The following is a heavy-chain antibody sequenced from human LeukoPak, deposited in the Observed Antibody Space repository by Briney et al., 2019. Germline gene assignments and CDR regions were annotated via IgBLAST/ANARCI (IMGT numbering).Heavy chain of an antibody. D-gene: IGHD6-13*01. CDR3: AKDHDYAAAGLFDY. V-gene: IGHV3-48*01. CDR1: GFTFSNAW. J-gene: IGHJ4*02. Sequence: GGSLRLSCAASGFTFSNAWMSWVRQAPGKGLEWVSYISSSSSSIYDADSVKGRFTISRDNSKNTLYLQMNSLRAEDTAVYYCAKDHDYAAAGLFDYWGQGTLVTVSS. CDR2: ISSSSSSI.